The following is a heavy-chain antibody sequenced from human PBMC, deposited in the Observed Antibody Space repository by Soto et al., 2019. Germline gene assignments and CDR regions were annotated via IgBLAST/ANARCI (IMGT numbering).Heavy chain of an antibody. CDR2: AYYTGST. V-gene: IGHV4-59*01. Sequence: PSETLSLTCTAPGGSISSYYWSWVRQAPGKGLEWIGYAYYTGSTNYNPSLKSRVTMSVDTSKNQFSLNLNSVTAADTAVYYCARTYCSGGSCYPGGNWFDPWGQGTLVTVSS. J-gene: IGHJ5*02. CDR1: GGSISSYY. D-gene: IGHD2-15*01. CDR3: ARTYCSGGSCYPGGNWFDP.